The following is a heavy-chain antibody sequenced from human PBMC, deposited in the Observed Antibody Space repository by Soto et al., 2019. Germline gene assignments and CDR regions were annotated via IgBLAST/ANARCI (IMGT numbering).Heavy chain of an antibody. V-gene: IGHV2-5*01. D-gene: IGHD6-19*01. CDR3: AHRPSGWYLFDY. CDR1: GFSLSTSGLG. J-gene: IGHJ4*02. Sequence: QITLKASGPTLVRPTQPLTLTCTFSGFSLSTSGLGVGWIRQPPGTALEWLALIYWNDDKRYSPSLKARLTITKDTSKNQVVLTMTNMDPVDTATYYCAHRPSGWYLFDYWGQGTLVTVSS. CDR2: IYWNDDK.